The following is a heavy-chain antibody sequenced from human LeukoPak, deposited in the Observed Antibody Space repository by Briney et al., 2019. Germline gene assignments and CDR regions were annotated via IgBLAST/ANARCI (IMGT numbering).Heavy chain of an antibody. J-gene: IGHJ4*02. CDR2: IWYDGSNK. V-gene: IGHV3-33*01. CDR1: GFTFRSHG. D-gene: IGHD3-10*01. Sequence: PGGSLRLSCAASGFTFRSHGMHWVRQAPVKGLEWVAVIWYDGSNKYYADSVKGRFTISRDNSKNTLYLEMNSLRAEDTAVYYCARDRRGSENYHYFDYWGQGTLVTVSS. CDR3: ARDRRGSENYHYFDY.